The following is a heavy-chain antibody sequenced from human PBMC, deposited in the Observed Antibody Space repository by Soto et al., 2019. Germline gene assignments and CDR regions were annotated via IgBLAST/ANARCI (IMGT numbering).Heavy chain of an antibody. CDR1: GYTFTSYG. CDR2: ISAYNGNT. J-gene: IGHJ6*02. D-gene: IGHD3-9*01. V-gene: IGHV1-18*01. Sequence: VKVSCKASGYTFTSYGISWVRQAPGQGLEWMGWISAYNGNTNYAQKLQGRVTMTTDTSTSTAYMELRSLRSDDTAVYYCARSIFTPTYYYYGMDVWGQGTTVTVSS. CDR3: ARSIFTPTYYYYGMDV.